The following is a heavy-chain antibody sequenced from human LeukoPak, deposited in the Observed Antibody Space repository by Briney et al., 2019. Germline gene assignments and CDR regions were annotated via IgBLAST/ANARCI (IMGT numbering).Heavy chain of an antibody. J-gene: IGHJ4*02. CDR2: IYYSGST. CDR1: GGSISSSSYY. Sequence: SSETLSLTCTVSGGSISSSSYYWGWIRQPPGKGLEWIGSIYYSGSTYYNPSLKSRVTISVDTSKNQFSLKLSSVTAADTAVYYCARDLGHCTNGVCQGPLDYWGQGTLVTVSS. D-gene: IGHD2-8*01. V-gene: IGHV4-39*07. CDR3: ARDLGHCTNGVCQGPLDY.